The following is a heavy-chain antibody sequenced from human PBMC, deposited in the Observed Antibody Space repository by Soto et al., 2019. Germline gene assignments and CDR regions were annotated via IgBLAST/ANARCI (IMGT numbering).Heavy chain of an antibody. CDR2: ISGSGGST. J-gene: IGHJ4*02. D-gene: IGHD3-3*01. CDR1: GFTYSNYA. V-gene: IGHV3-23*01. CDR3: AKDQVTIFGVVIPDFFDC. Sequence: PGGSLRLSCAASGFTYSNYAMSWVRQAPGKGLEWVSAISGSGGSTYYADSVKGRFTISRDNSKNTLYLQMNSLRAEDTAVYYSAKDQVTIFGVVIPDFFDCWGPGTLVTVSS.